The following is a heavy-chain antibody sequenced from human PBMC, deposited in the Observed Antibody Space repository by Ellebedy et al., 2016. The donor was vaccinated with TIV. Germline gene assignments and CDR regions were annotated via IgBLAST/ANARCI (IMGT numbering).Heavy chain of an antibody. CDR1: GFTFSTYA. Sequence: PGGSLRLSCAASGFTFSTYAMYRVRQAPGKGLEWVTVISFDGNKKYYVDAVKGRFTVTRDNSKNTLYLQMNSLRREDTAVYYCVKGDHYDSTGYYADYWGRGTLVTVSS. J-gene: IGHJ4*02. D-gene: IGHD3-22*01. CDR2: ISFDGNKK. CDR3: VKGDHYDSTGYYADY. V-gene: IGHV3-30*18.